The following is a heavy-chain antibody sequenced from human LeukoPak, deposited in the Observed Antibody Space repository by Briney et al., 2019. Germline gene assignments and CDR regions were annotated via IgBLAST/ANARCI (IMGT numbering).Heavy chain of an antibody. D-gene: IGHD1-26*01. CDR1: GFTFRSHW. V-gene: IGHV3-7*04. CDR2: IKQDGSEK. CDR3: ARDSRGVFDY. J-gene: IGHJ4*02. Sequence: GGSLRLSCAASGFTFRSHWMSWVRQAPGKGLEWVANIKQDGSEKYFVDSVKGRFTISRDNAKNSLYLQMNSLRAEDTAVYYCARDSRGVFDYWGQGTLVTVSS.